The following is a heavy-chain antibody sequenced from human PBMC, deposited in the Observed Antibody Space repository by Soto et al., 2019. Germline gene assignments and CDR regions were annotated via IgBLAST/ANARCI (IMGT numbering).Heavy chain of an antibody. Sequence: QVQLVQSGAEVKKPGASVKVSCKASGYTFTSYGISWVRQAPGQGLEWMGWISAYNGNTNYAQKLQGRGTMXIDXSXSTADMELRSLRSDDTAVYYCARQGLEGTTVVTPVYWGQGTLVTVSS. CDR3: ARQGLEGTTVVTPVY. V-gene: IGHV1-18*01. CDR1: GYTFTSYG. CDR2: ISAYNGNT. J-gene: IGHJ4*02. D-gene: IGHD4-17*01.